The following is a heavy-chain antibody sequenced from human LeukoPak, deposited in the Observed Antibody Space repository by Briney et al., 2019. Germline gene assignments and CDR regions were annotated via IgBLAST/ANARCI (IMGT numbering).Heavy chain of an antibody. Sequence: PSETLSLTCTVSGGSISSYYWSWIRQPPGKGLEWIGYIYYSGSTNYNPSLKSRVTISVDTSKNQFSLKLSSVTAADTAVYYCARGRSRGYNKDYFDYWGQGTLVTVSS. CDR3: ARGRSRGYNKDYFDY. CDR2: IYYSGST. CDR1: GGSISSYY. D-gene: IGHD5-24*01. V-gene: IGHV4-59*12. J-gene: IGHJ4*02.